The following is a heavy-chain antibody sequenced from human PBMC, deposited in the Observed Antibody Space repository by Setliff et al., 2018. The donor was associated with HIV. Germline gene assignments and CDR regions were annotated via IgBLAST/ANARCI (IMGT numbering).Heavy chain of an antibody. D-gene: IGHD3-3*01. V-gene: IGHV4-39*02. Sequence: PSETLSLTCTVSGGSISSSSYYWGWIRQPPGKGLEWIGSLYHDGNIYYNPSLKSRVTILEDTSKNHISLSLTSVTAEDTAVYFCGRIYYDFWSGQTDVWDKGTAVTVSS. CDR2: LYHDGNI. J-gene: IGHJ6*04. CDR1: GGSISSSSYY. CDR3: GRIYYDFWSGQTDV.